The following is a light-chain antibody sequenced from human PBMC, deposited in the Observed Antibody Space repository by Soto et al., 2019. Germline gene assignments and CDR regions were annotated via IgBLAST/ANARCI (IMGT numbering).Light chain of an antibody. Sequence: DIVMTQSPDSLAVSLGERATINCKSSQSVLFTSNNKNYLAWYQQIPGQPPKLLIYWASTRESGVPDRVSGSGSGTDFTLTISSLQAEDVAVYYCQQYYSSPSFGQGTRLEIK. CDR3: QQYYSSPS. J-gene: IGKJ5*01. V-gene: IGKV4-1*01. CDR2: WAS. CDR1: QSVLFTSNNKNY.